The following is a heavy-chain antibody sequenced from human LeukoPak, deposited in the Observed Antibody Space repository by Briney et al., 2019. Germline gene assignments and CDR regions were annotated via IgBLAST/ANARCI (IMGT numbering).Heavy chain of an antibody. Sequence: SETLSLTCAVYGGSFSGYYWSWIRQPPGKGLEWIGEINHSGSTNYNPSLKSRVIMSVDTSKNQFSLKLSSVTAADTAVYYCARFSAAGFDYWGQGTLVTVSS. CDR3: ARFSAAGFDY. CDR1: GGSFSGYY. D-gene: IGHD6-13*01. V-gene: IGHV4-34*01. J-gene: IGHJ4*02. CDR2: INHSGST.